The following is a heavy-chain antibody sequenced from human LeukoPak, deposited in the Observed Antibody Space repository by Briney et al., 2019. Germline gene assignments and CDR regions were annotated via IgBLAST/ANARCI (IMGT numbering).Heavy chain of an antibody. CDR2: INTNTGNP. V-gene: IGHV7-4-1*02. CDR1: GYTFTSYA. D-gene: IGHD2-15*01. J-gene: IGHJ3*02. CDR3: ARNPEDIVVVVAALGHGAFDI. Sequence: ASVKVSCKASGYTFTSYAMNWVRQAPGQGLEWMGWINTNTGNPTYAQGFTGRFVFSLDTSVSTAYLQISSLKAEDTAVYYCARNPEDIVVVVAALGHGAFDIWGQGTMVTVSS.